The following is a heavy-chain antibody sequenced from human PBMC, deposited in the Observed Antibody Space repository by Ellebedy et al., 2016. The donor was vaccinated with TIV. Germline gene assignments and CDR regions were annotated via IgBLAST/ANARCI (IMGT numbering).Heavy chain of an antibody. J-gene: IGHJ4*02. CDR1: GYTFTGYY. D-gene: IGHD3-10*01. CDR3: ATGPMVRGDILRKETPNPHFDY. V-gene: IGHV1-2*04. Sequence: AASVKVSCKASGYTFTGYYMHWVRQAPGQGLEWIGWINPNSGGTNYAQKFQGWVTMTRATSISTAYMELSRLRSDDTAVYYCATGPMVRGDILRKETPNPHFDYWGQGTLVTVSS. CDR2: INPNSGGT.